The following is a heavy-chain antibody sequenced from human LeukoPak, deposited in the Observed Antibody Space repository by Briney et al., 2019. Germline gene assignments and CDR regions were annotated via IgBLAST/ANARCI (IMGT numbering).Heavy chain of an antibody. J-gene: IGHJ4*02. D-gene: IGHD6-13*01. CDR2: ISGSGGST. CDR3: ATFGNGPIAAAGLDY. CDR1: GVTFSSYA. V-gene: IGHV3-23*01. Sequence: GGSLRLSCAASGVTFSSYAMSWVRQAPGKGLEWVSAISGSGGSTYYADSVKGRFTISRDNSKNTLYLQMNSLRAEDTAVYYCATFGNGPIAAAGLDYWGQGTLVTVSS.